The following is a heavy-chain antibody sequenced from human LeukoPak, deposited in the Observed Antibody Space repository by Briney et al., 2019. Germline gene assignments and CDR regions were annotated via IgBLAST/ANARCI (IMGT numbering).Heavy chain of an antibody. D-gene: IGHD3-22*01. J-gene: IGHJ4*02. Sequence: PGGSLRLSCAASGFTFSNAWMSWVRQAPGKGLEWVSSISSSSSYIYYADSVKGRFTISRDNAKNSLYLQMNSLRAEDTAVYYCARDRAYYDSSGYYISWAFDYWGQGTLVTVSS. CDR2: ISSSSSYI. CDR1: GFTFSNAW. V-gene: IGHV3-21*01. CDR3: ARDRAYYDSSGYYISWAFDY.